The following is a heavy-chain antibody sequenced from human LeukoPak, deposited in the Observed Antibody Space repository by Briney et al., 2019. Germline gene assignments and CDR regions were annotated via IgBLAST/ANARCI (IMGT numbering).Heavy chain of an antibody. Sequence: GGSLRLSCAASGFTFSSYAMSWVRQAPGKGLEWVSAISGSGGSTYYADSVKGRFTISRDNSKNTLYLQMNSLRAEDTAVYYCAKSQNHYYDSSGVIDYWGQGTLVTVSS. J-gene: IGHJ4*02. CDR2: ISGSGGST. CDR3: AKSQNHYYDSSGVIDY. V-gene: IGHV3-23*01. D-gene: IGHD3-22*01. CDR1: GFTFSSYA.